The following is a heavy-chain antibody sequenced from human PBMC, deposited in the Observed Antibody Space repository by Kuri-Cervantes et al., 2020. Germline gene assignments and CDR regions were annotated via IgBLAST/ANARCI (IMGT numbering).Heavy chain of an antibody. CDR2: IYYSGST. D-gene: IGHD4-17*01. CDR1: GGSISSSSYY. CDR3: ARGGIARTNDYGDYRSFIFYDY. V-gene: IGHV4-39*07. Sequence: SETLSLTCTVSGGSISSSSYYWGWIRQPPGKGLEWIGSIYYSGSTYYNPSLKSRVTISVDTSKNQFSLKLSSVTAADTAVYYCARGGIARTNDYGDYRSFIFYDYWGQGTLVTVSS. J-gene: IGHJ4*02.